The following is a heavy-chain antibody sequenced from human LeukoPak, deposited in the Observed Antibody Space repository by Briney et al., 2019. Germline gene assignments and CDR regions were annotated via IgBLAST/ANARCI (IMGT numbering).Heavy chain of an antibody. CDR1: GGSISSSSYY. CDR3: ARSSMFRGVTVDY. V-gene: IGHV4-39*01. D-gene: IGHD3-10*01. J-gene: IGHJ4*02. Sequence: SETLSLTCTVSGGSISSSSYYWGWVRQPPGEALEWIGSIYHSGYTYYNPSLKSRVTISVDTSKSQFSLKLSSVTAADTAVYYCARSSMFRGVTVDYWGQGTLVTVSS. CDR2: IYHSGYT.